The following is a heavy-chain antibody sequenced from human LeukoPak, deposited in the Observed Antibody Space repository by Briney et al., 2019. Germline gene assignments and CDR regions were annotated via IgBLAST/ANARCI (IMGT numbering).Heavy chain of an antibody. D-gene: IGHD2-2*01. Sequence: GGSLRLSCAASGFTFSDYYMSWIRQAPGKGLEWVSYISSGGTTIYYADSVKGRFTISRDNAKNSLYLQMNSLRAEDTAVYYCAKEVVSGPYYYYYYMDVWGKGTTVTISS. CDR2: ISSGGTTI. J-gene: IGHJ6*03. CDR3: AKEVVSGPYYYYYYMDV. CDR1: GFTFSDYY. V-gene: IGHV3-11*04.